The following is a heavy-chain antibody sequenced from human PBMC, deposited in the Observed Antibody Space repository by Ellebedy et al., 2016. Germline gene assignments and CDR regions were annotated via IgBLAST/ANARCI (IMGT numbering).Heavy chain of an antibody. CDR3: ARERETSGSYQFDY. V-gene: IGHV3-48*01. CDR1: GFTFSGSS. Sequence: GESLKISCAASGFTFSGSSMNWVRQAPGKGLEWVSYIRSGSQTIYYADSVKGRFTISRDNAKNSLYLQMNSLRAEDTAVYYCARERETSGSYQFDYWGQGTLVTVSS. CDR2: IRSGSQTI. D-gene: IGHD1-26*01. J-gene: IGHJ4*02.